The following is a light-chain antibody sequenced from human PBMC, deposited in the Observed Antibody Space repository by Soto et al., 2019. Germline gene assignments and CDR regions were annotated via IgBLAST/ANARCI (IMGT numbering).Light chain of an antibody. V-gene: IGKV1-39*01. CDR1: QNIERY. Sequence: DIQMTQSPSSLSASIGDTITISCRASQNIERYLNWYHQKPGKAPKLLIYAAFSLQSGVPPRFSGSGSGTDFTLTISSLQPEDVAYYYCQQTYSSPITFGQGTRLEI. J-gene: IGKJ5*01. CDR3: QQTYSSPIT. CDR2: AAF.